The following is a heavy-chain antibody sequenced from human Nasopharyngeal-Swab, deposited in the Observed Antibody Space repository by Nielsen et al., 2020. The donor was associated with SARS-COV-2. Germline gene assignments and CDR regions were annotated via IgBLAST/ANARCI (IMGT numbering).Heavy chain of an antibody. J-gene: IGHJ6*02. Sequence: GESLKISCAASGFTFSSYGMHWVRQAPGKGLEWVAVISYDGSNKYYADSVKGRFTISRDNSKNTLYLQMNGLRAEDTAVYYCANCGTTAYYGMDVWGQGTTVTVSS. V-gene: IGHV3-30*18. D-gene: IGHD1-7*01. CDR3: ANCGTTAYYGMDV. CDR1: GFTFSSYG. CDR2: ISYDGSNK.